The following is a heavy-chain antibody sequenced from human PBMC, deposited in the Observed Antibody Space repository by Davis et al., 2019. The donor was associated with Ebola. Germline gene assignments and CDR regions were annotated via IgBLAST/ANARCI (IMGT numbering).Heavy chain of an antibody. V-gene: IGHV3-64*04. D-gene: IGHD4-17*01. Sequence: PGGSLRLSCAASGFTFSRHAMHWVRQAPGKGLEHVSAISNNGVSPYYTNSVKGRFTISRDNSKNTLYLQMNSLRAEDTAVYYCAKDPGDYGDFRDYWGQGTLVTVSS. J-gene: IGHJ4*02. CDR3: AKDPGDYGDFRDY. CDR2: ISNNGVSP. CDR1: GFTFSRHA.